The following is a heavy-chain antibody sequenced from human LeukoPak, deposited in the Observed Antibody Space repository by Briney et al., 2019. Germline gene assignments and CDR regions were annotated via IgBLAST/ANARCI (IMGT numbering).Heavy chain of an antibody. Sequence: PSETLSLTCTVSGGSISSGGHYWSWIRRHPGKGLEWIGYINYSGSTYYNPSLKSRVTISVDTSQNQFSLKLSSVTAADTALYYCARDEAIFGAGYYYGMDVWGQGTTVTVSS. CDR1: GGSISSGGHY. V-gene: IGHV4-31*03. J-gene: IGHJ6*02. CDR3: ARDEAIFGAGYYYGMDV. CDR2: INYSGST. D-gene: IGHD3-3*01.